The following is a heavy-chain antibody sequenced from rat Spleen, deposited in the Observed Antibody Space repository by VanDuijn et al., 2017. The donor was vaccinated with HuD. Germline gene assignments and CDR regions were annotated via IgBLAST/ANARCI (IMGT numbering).Heavy chain of an antibody. CDR3: ARYGLRVYLDFDY. CDR1: GYSITSNY. CDR2: ISYSGST. D-gene: IGHD1-9*01. V-gene: IGHV3-1*01. J-gene: IGHJ2*01. Sequence: EVQLQESGPGLVKPSQSLSLTCSVTGYSITSNYWGWIRKFPGNKMEWIGHISYSGSTSYNPSLKSRISITRDTSKNQFFLQLNSVTTEDTATYYCARYGLRVYLDFDYWGQGVMVTVSS.